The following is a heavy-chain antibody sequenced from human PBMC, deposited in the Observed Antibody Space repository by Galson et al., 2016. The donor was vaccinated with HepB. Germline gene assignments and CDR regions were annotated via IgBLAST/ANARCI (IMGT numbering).Heavy chain of an antibody. CDR3: ARDGRWGLTPKGCFDY. CDR1: GYSFITHG. Sequence: SVKVSCKASGYSFITHGLNWVRLAPGQRPEWMGWINGGNGKTQYAQKFQDRVTITRDTSASSAYLELARLTSEDSAVYFCARDGRWGLTPKGCFDYWGQGTVVTVSS. CDR2: INGGNGKT. J-gene: IGHJ4*02. D-gene: IGHD3-9*01. V-gene: IGHV1-3*01.